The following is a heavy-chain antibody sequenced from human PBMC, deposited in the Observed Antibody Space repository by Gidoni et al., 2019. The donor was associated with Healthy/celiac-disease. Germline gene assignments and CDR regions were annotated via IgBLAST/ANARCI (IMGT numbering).Heavy chain of an antibody. Sequence: QVQLQQWGAGLLTPSETLSLTCAVYGGSFSGYYWSWIRQPPGKGLEWIGEINHSGSTNYNPSLKSRVTISVDTSKNQFSLKLSSVTAADTAVYYCTRGYYGSIPKGFDYWGQGTLVTVSS. CDR3: TRGYYGSIPKGFDY. CDR2: INHSGST. J-gene: IGHJ4*02. V-gene: IGHV4-34*01. D-gene: IGHD3-10*01. CDR1: GGSFSGYY.